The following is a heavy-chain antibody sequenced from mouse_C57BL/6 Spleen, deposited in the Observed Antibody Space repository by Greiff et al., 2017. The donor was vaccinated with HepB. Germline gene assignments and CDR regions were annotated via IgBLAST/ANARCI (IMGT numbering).Heavy chain of an antibody. Sequence: VQLQQPGAELVKPGASVKLSCKASGYTFTSYWMQWVKQRPGQGLEWIGEIDPSDSYTNYNQKFKGKATLTVDTSSSTAYMQLSSLTSEDSAVYYCARSLALYDYDDYWGQGTTLTVSS. D-gene: IGHD2-4*01. CDR1: GYTFTSYW. V-gene: IGHV1-50*01. CDR3: ARSLALYDYDDY. J-gene: IGHJ2*01. CDR2: IDPSDSYT.